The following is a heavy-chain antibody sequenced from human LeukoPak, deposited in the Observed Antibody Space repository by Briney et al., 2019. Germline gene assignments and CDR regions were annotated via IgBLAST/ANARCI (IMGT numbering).Heavy chain of an antibody. V-gene: IGHV3-30*18. CDR3: AKPDSSGWYYAIDY. CDR2: ISYDGSNK. CDR1: GFTFSGYG. Sequence: GGSLRLSCAASGFTFSGYGIHWVRQAPGKGLEWVAVISYDGSNKYYADSVKGQFTISRDNSKNTLYLQMNSLRAEDTAVYYCAKPDSSGWYYAIDYWGQGTLVTVSS. J-gene: IGHJ4*02. D-gene: IGHD6-19*01.